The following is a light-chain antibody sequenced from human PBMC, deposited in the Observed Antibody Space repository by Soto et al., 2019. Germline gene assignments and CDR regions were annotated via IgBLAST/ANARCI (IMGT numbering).Light chain of an antibody. V-gene: IGLV1-44*01. J-gene: IGLJ2*01. CDR2: SNN. CDR3: AAWDDSLNGVV. Sequence: QSALTQPPSASGTPGQRVTISCSGSGSNIASNTVNWYKQLPGTAPKLLIYSNNLRPSGVPDRFSGSKSGTSASLAIVGLQSEDEADYSCAAWDDSLNGVVFGGGTQLTVL. CDR1: GSNIASNT.